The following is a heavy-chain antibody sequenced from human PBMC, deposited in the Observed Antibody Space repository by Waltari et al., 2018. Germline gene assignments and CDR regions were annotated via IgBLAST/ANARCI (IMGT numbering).Heavy chain of an antibody. J-gene: IGHJ5*02. CDR2: IYYSGSI. V-gene: IGHV4-59*08. D-gene: IGHD4-4*01. CDR1: GGSIRGYY. Sequence: QVQLQESGPGLVKPSETLSLTCTVSGGSIRGYYWSWIRQPPGKGLEWIGYIYYSGSIKYNPSLKSRVTISLDTPKNQFSLKLSSVTAADTAVYYCARFIRLQLDWFDPWGQGALVTVSS. CDR3: ARFIRLQLDWFDP.